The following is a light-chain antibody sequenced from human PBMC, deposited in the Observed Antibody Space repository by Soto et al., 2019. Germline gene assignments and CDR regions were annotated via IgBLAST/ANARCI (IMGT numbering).Light chain of an antibody. CDR2: EVS. CDR3: SSYAGSNNQGV. CDR1: SRDVGGYNY. Sequence: QSALTQPPSASGSPGQSVTISCTGTSRDVGGYNYVSWYQQHPGKAPKLMIYEVSKRPSGVPDRCSGSKSGNTASLTVSGLHAEDEADYYCSSYAGSNNQGVFGGGTKLTVL. V-gene: IGLV2-8*01. J-gene: IGLJ2*01.